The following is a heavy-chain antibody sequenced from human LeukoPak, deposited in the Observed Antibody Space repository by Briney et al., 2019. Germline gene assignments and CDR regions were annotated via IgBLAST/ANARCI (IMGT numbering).Heavy chain of an antibody. Sequence: SETLSLTCAVYGGSFSGYYWSWIRQPPGKGLERIGEINHSGSTNYNPSLKSRVTISVDTSKNQFSLKLSSVTAADTAVYYCARGRIAARRYYGMDVWGQGTTVTVSS. CDR2: INHSGST. CDR3: ARGRIAARRYYGMDV. CDR1: GGSFSGYY. D-gene: IGHD6-6*01. J-gene: IGHJ6*02. V-gene: IGHV4-34*01.